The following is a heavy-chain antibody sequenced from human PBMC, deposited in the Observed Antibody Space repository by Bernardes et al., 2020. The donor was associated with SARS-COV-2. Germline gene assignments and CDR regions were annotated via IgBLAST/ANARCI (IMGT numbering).Heavy chain of an antibody. Sequence: VRVSCKASGYTFTSHDLYWVRQATGQGLEWMGWMNPNRGNTCFAQKFQGRVTMTWSTSISTAYMELSSLRSEDTAVYYCARGVSEYTNYYFDPWGQGTLVTVSS. J-gene: IGHJ4*01. V-gene: IGHV1-8*01. CDR3: ARGVSEYTNYYFDP. D-gene: IGHD4-4*01. CDR1: GYTFTSHD. CDR2: MNPNRGNT.